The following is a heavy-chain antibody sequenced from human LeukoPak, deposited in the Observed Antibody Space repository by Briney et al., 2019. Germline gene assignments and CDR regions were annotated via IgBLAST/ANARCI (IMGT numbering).Heavy chain of an antibody. Sequence: ASVKVSCKASGYTFTGYYMHWVRQAPGQGLEWMGWINPKSGVTKYAQKFQGRVTMARDTSISTAYMELSRLRSDDAAVYYCARGGDYYDSSGYPDDAFDIWGQGTMVIVSS. V-gene: IGHV1-2*02. D-gene: IGHD3-22*01. J-gene: IGHJ3*02. CDR2: INPKSGVT. CDR1: GYTFTGYY. CDR3: ARGGDYYDSSGYPDDAFDI.